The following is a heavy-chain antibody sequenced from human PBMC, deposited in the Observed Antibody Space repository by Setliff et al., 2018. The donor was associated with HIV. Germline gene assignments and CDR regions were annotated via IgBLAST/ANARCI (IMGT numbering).Heavy chain of an antibody. J-gene: IGHJ6*03. V-gene: IGHV3-49*03. CDR1: GFTFSNAW. Sequence: PGGSLRLSCEASGFTFSNAWMNWFRQAPGKGLEWVGFIRSKAYGGTTEYAASVKGRFTISRDDSKNIAYLQMNSLKTEDTAVYYCTRDLYYYDSSGSNYYYYYMDVWGKGTTVTVSS. D-gene: IGHD3-22*01. CDR2: IRSKAYGGTT. CDR3: TRDLYYYDSSGSNYYYYYMDV.